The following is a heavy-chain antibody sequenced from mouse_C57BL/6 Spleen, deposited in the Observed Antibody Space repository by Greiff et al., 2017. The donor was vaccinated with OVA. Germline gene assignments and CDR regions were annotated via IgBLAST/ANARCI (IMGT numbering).Heavy chain of an antibody. V-gene: IGHV1-69*01. CDR2: IDPSDSYT. CDR3: AVTTAY. J-gene: IGHJ2*01. Sequence: QVQLQQPGAELVMPGASVKLSCKASGYTFTSYWMHWVKQRPGQGLEWIGEIDPSDSYTNYNQKFKGKSTLTVDKSSSTAYMQLSSLTSEDSAVYYCAVTTAYWGKGTTLTVSS. CDR1: GYTFTSYW. D-gene: IGHD1-2*01.